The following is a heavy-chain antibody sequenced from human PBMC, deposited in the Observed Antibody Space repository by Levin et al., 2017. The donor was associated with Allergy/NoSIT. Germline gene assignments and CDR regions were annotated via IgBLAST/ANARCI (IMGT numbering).Heavy chain of an antibody. CDR2: ISYDGTNK. CDR3: ARDYTSGGAPLFYFDF. Sequence: HPGGSLRLSCAASGFSFSSYGMHWIRQTPGKGLEWVAVISYDGTNKNYADSVRGRFTISRDNSKNMVYLQMNGLRGEDTALYYCARDYTSGGAPLFYFDFWGRGTLVAVSS. D-gene: IGHD6-19*01. CDR1: GFSFSSYG. V-gene: IGHV3-33*05. J-gene: IGHJ4*02.